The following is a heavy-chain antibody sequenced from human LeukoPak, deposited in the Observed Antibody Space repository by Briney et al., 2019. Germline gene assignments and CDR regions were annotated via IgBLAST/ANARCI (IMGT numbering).Heavy chain of an antibody. Sequence: VASVEVSCKASGGTFSRYAMSWVRQAPGQGLEWMGGIIPIFGTASFAQKFQGRVTITADESTGTAYMELSSLRSEDTAVYYCARVVTPRYCSTPSCYWKGWFDPWGQGTLVTVSS. J-gene: IGHJ5*02. CDR2: IIPIFGTA. CDR1: GGTFSRYA. CDR3: ARVVTPRYCSTPSCYWKGWFDP. V-gene: IGHV1-69*13. D-gene: IGHD2-2*01.